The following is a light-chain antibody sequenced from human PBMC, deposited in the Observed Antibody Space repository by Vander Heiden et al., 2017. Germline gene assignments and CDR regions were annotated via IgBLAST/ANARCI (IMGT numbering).Light chain of an antibody. CDR2: KDN. CDR3: LSADSIYTYV. V-gene: IGLV3-16*01. J-gene: IGLJ1*01. Sequence: SYELTQAPSVSVSLGQMARITCSGEALPKKYPYWYQQKPGQFPVLVIYKDNGRPSGIPERFSGSSSGTIVTLTISGVQAEDGADCYCLSADSIYTYVFGSGTKVTVL. CDR1: ALPKKY.